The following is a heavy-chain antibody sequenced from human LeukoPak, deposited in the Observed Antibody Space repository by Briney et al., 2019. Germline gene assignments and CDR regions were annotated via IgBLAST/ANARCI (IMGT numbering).Heavy chain of an antibody. V-gene: IGHV3-30*02. CDR3: ANHGLRFLDPPLALFDY. J-gene: IGHJ4*02. Sequence: GGSLRLSCAASGFTFSSYGMHWVRQAPGKGLEWVAFIRCDGSNKYYADSVKGRFTISRDNSKNTLYLQMNSLRAEDTAVYYCANHGLRFLDPPLALFDYWGQGTLVTVSS. D-gene: IGHD3-3*01. CDR1: GFTFSSYG. CDR2: IRCDGSNK.